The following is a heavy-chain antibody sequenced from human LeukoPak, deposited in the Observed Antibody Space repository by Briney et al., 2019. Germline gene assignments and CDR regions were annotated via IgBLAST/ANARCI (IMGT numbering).Heavy chain of an antibody. Sequence: GGSLRLSCAASGFTFSSYAMSWVRQAPGKGLEWVSAISGSGGSTYYADSVKGRLTISRDNSKNTLYLQMNSLRAEDTAVYYCAKDRRVQSYSSGSRFDYWGQGTLVTVSS. J-gene: IGHJ4*02. CDR3: AKDRRVQSYSSGSRFDY. CDR1: GFTFSSYA. V-gene: IGHV3-23*01. CDR2: ISGSGGST. D-gene: IGHD6-19*01.